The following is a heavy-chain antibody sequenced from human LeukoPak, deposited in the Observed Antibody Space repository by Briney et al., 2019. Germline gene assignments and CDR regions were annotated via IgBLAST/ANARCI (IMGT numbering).Heavy chain of an antibody. CDR2: MWFDGSNK. J-gene: IGHJ4*02. D-gene: IGHD6-13*01. CDR1: GFIFSGYG. V-gene: IGHV3-33*01. Sequence: GRSLRLSCAASGFIFSGYGMHWVRQAPGKGLEWVAVMWFDGSNKYYADSVKGRFTISGDNSKHMLYLQMNSLRAEDTAVYYCARDSFSITSSWYGGPAFYFDYWGLGTLVTVSS. CDR3: ARDSFSITSSWYGGPAFYFDY.